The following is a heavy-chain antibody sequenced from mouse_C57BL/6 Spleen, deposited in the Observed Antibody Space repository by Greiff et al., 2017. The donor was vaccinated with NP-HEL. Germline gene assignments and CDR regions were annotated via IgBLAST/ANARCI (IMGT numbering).Heavy chain of an antibody. Sequence: EVQLVESGGGLVKPGGSLKLSCAASGFTFSDYGMHWVRQAPEKGLEWVAYISSGSSTIYYADTVKGRFPISRDNAKNTLFLQMTGLRSEDTAMYYCARDRELGLFAYWGQGTLVTVST. D-gene: IGHD4-1*01. J-gene: IGHJ3*01. CDR1: GFTFSDYG. CDR3: ARDRELGLFAY. V-gene: IGHV5-17*01. CDR2: ISSGSSTI.